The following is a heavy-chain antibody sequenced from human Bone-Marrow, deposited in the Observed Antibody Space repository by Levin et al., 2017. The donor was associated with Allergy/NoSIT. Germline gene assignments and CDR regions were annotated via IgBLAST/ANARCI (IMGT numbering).Heavy chain of an antibody. V-gene: IGHV4-59*01. CDR3: ARVTYSYGHRYYYYGMDV. D-gene: IGHD5-18*01. CDR2: IYYSGST. CDR1: GGSISSYY. J-gene: IGHJ6*02. Sequence: PSETLSLTCTVSGGSISSYYWSWIRQPPGKGLEWIGYIYYSGSTNYNPSLKSRVTISVDTSKNQFSLKLSSVTAADTAVYYCARVTYSYGHRYYYYGMDVWGQGTTVTVSS.